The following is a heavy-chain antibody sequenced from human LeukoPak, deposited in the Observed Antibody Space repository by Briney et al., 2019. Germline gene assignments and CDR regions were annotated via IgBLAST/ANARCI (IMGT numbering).Heavy chain of an antibody. CDR2: ISSSSSYI. J-gene: IGHJ3*02. CDR1: GFTFSSYS. Sequence: PGGSMRLSCAASGFTFSSYSMNWVRQAPGKGLEWVSSISSSSSYIYYADSVKGRFTISRDNAKNSLYLQMNSLRAEDTAVYYCARDLRYFDWSDAFDIWGQGTMVTVSS. V-gene: IGHV3-21*01. D-gene: IGHD3-9*01. CDR3: ARDLRYFDWSDAFDI.